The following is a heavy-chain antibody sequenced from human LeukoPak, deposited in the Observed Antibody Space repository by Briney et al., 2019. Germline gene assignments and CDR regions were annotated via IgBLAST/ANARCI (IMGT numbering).Heavy chain of an antibody. J-gene: IGHJ5*02. CDR2: MNPNSGNT. CDR1: GFSFTAHY. CDR3: ARGPTPLDYYDSSGFSP. D-gene: IGHD3-22*01. V-gene: IGHV1-8*02. Sequence: ASVKVSCKTSGFSFTAHYLHWIRQAPGQGLEWMGWMNPNSGNTGYAQRFQGRVTMTRNTSISTAYMELSSLRSEDTAVYYCARGPTPLDYYDSSGFSPWGQGTLVTVSS.